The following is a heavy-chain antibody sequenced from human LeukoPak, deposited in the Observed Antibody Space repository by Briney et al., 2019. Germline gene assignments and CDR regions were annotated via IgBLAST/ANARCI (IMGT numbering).Heavy chain of an antibody. CDR2: IYHSGST. CDR3: ARGYAIDAFDI. Sequence: SQTLSLTCAVSGGSISSGGYSWSWIRQPPGKGLEWIGYIYHSGSTYYNPSLKSRVTISVDRSMNQFSLKLSSVTAADTAVYYCARGYAIDAFDIWGQGTMVTVSS. D-gene: IGHD1-1*01. CDR1: GGSISSGGYS. J-gene: IGHJ3*02. V-gene: IGHV4-30-2*01.